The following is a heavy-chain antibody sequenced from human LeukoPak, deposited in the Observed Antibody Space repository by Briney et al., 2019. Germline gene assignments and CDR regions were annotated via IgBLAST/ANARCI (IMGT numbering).Heavy chain of an antibody. J-gene: IGHJ4*02. CDR3: TRGPSGSYTPYYFDY. D-gene: IGHD1-26*01. Sequence: PGGSLRLSCAASGFTFSSYSMHWVRQAPGKGLEWVGFIRSKAYGGTTEYAASVKGRFTISRDDSKSIAYLQMNSLKTEDTAVYYCTRGPSGSYTPYYFDYWGQGTLVTVSS. V-gene: IGHV3-49*04. CDR1: GFTFSSYS. CDR2: IRSKAYGGTT.